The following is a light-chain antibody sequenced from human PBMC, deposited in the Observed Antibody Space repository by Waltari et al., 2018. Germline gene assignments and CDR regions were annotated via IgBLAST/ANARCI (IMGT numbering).Light chain of an antibody. CDR3: CSYTSRSTWV. V-gene: IGLV2-14*01. CDR2: DVD. CDR1: SPDVRGYHY. J-gene: IGLJ3*02. Sequence: SALAQPPSFSGSPAQCVAISCTGASPDVRGYHYLPWYQQHPGKAPILLIFDVDNPPSGVSNRFSGSKSGNTASLTISGLQPEDESDYYCCSYTSRSTWVFGGGTKLTVL.